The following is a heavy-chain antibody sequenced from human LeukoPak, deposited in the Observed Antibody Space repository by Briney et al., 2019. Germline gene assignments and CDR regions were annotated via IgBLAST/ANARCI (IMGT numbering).Heavy chain of an antibody. V-gene: IGHV1-69*05. D-gene: IGHD4-17*01. Sequence: SVKVSCKTSGGTFNDSAISWVGQAPGQGLEGLGGIIPLFGTAGYAQKFPGRVTITKDESTRTVYLELTSLTSDDTAVYYCARDVHGDYGSGWFDPWGQGTLVSVSS. J-gene: IGHJ5*02. CDR1: GGTFNDSA. CDR2: IIPLFGTA. CDR3: ARDVHGDYGSGWFDP.